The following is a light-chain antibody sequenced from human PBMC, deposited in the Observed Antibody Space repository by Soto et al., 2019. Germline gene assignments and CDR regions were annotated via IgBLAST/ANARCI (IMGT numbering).Light chain of an antibody. CDR3: QKYNSAPWT. CDR1: QGISNY. V-gene: IGKV1-27*01. Sequence: DIQMPQSPSSLSASVGDRVTITCRASQGISNYLAWYQQKPGKVPKLLIYAASTLQSGVPSRFSGSGSGTDFTFTISSLQSEDVATYYCQKYNSAPWTFGQGTKVEIK. J-gene: IGKJ1*01. CDR2: AAS.